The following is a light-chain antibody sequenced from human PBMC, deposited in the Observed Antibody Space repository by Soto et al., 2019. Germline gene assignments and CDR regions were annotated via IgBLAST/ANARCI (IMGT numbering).Light chain of an antibody. CDR2: DNN. CDR3: GAWDSSLSAGV. V-gene: IGLV1-51*01. CDR1: SPNIGNHD. J-gene: IGLJ3*02. Sequence: SVLTQPPSVSAAPGQKVIISCSGSSPNIGNHDVSWYQQFPGTAPKLLIYDNNKRPSAIPDRFSGSKSGTSATLGITGLQTGDEAHYYCGAWDSSLSAGVFGGGTKLTVL.